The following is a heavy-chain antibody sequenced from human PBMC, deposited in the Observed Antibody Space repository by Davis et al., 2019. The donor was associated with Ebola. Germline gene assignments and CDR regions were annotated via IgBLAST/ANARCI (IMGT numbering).Heavy chain of an antibody. CDR3: AHRREYYDSSGYYLYYFDY. J-gene: IGHJ4*02. D-gene: IGHD3-22*01. CDR2: IYWDDDR. Sequence: SGPTLVNPTQTLTLTCTFSGFSLTTNGVGVGWIRQPPRKAPEWLAFIYWDDDRRYSPSLKSRLAITKDTPNNQVVLIMTNMDPVDTATYYCAHRREYYDSSGYYLYYFDYWGQGALVTVSS. V-gene: IGHV2-5*02. CDR1: GFSLTTNGVG.